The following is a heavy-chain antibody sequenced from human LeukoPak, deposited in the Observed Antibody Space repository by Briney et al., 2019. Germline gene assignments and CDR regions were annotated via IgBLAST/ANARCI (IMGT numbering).Heavy chain of an antibody. CDR1: GGSISSYY. CDR2: IYYSGST. V-gene: IGHV4-59*08. D-gene: IGHD3-22*01. CDR3: ARHRYYYDSSGYYYSYYYYYMDV. J-gene: IGHJ6*03. Sequence: PSETLSLTCTVSGGSISSYYWSWIRQPPGKGLEWIGYIYYSGSTNYNPSLKSRVTISVDTSKNQFSLKLSSVTAADTAVYYCARHRYYYDSSGYYYSYYYYYMDVWGKGTTVTISS.